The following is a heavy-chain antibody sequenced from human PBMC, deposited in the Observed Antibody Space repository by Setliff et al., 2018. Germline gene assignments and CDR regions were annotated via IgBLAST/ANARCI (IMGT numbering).Heavy chain of an antibody. CDR1: GFTFTNYW. Sequence: PGESLKISCKGSGFTFTNYWIGWVRQMPGKGLEWMGVIYPGDSDTRYSPSFRGQVTISADKSISTAYLQWSSLKASDTAIYYCARVVGADGIGIDYWGQGTVVTVSS. CDR3: ARVVGADGIGIDY. D-gene: IGHD2-15*01. CDR2: IYPGDSDT. V-gene: IGHV5-51*01. J-gene: IGHJ4*02.